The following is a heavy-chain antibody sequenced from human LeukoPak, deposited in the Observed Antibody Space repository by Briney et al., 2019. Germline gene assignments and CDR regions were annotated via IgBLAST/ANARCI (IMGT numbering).Heavy chain of an antibody. CDR3: AKGGFGRPFDY. CDR1: GFTFSNYA. D-gene: IGHD3-10*01. V-gene: IGHV3-23*01. J-gene: IGHJ4*02. CDR2: ISGSGGST. Sequence: GGSPRLSCAASGFTFSNYAMSWVRQAPGKGLEWVSVISGSGGSTYYVVSVQGRFTISRDNSKNTLFLQMDSLRAEDTAVYYCAKGGFGRPFDYWGQGTLVTVSS.